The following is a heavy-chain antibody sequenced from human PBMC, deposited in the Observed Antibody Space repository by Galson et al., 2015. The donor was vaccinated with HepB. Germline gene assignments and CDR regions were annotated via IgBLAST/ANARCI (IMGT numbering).Heavy chain of an antibody. CDR2: IYYSGST. Sequence: LSLTCTVSDGSISGRDYYWSWIRQPPGKGLEWIGYIYYSGSTYYDPSLKSRVTTSVDTSKNQFSLNLSSVTVADTAVYYCVRVAFYDSSGASYYSDYWGQGTLVTVSS. CDR1: DGSISGRDYY. J-gene: IGHJ4*02. D-gene: IGHD3-22*01. CDR3: VRVAFYDSSGASYYSDY. V-gene: IGHV4-30-4*01.